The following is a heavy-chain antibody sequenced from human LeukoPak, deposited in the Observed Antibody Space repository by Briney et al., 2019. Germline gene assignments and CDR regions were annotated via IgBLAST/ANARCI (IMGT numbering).Heavy chain of an antibody. CDR1: GFTVSSNY. Sequence: PGGSLRLTCAASGFTVSSNYMSWVRQAPGKGLEWVSVFYSGGSTYYADSVKGRFTISRDNSKNTLYLQMNSLRAEDTAVYYWARENIGYPDAFDIWGQGTMVTVSS. J-gene: IGHJ3*02. V-gene: IGHV3-66*01. CDR2: FYSGGST. CDR3: ARENIGYPDAFDI. D-gene: IGHD5-18*01.